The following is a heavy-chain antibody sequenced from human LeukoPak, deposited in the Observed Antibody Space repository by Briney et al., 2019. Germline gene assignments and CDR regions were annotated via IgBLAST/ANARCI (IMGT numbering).Heavy chain of an antibody. CDR3: ARYLATSYYYYYYMDV. J-gene: IGHJ6*03. D-gene: IGHD5-12*01. CDR1: GFTFSGYW. Sequence: GGSLRLSCAASGFTFSGYWMTWVRQAPGKGLEWVANVNQDGNNKNYVESVKGRFTISRDNAKNSLYLQMNSLRAEDTAVYYCARYLATSYYYYYYMDVWGKGTTVTVSS. CDR2: VNQDGNNK. V-gene: IGHV3-7*01.